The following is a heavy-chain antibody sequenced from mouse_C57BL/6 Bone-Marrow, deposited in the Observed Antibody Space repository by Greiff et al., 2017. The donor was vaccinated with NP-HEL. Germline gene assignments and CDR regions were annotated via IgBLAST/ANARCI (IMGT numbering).Heavy chain of an antibody. CDR2: INPSNGRT. V-gene: IGHV1S81*02. CDR1: GYTFTSYW. Sequence: QVQLQQPGAELVKPGASVKLSCTASGYTFTSYWIHWVKQRPGQGLEWLGEINPSNGRTNNNEKFKSKATLTVDKSSSTAYMELNSLTSEDSAVYDCARKRYDRFYAMDVWGQGTSVTVSS. CDR3: ARKRYDRFYAMDV. D-gene: IGHD2-14*01. J-gene: IGHJ4*01.